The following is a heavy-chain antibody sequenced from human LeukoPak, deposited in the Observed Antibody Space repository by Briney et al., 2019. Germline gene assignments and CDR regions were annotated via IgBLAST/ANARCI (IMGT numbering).Heavy chain of an antibody. CDR2: FYSGGST. V-gene: IGHV3-53*01. Sequence: GGSLRLSCAASGFTVSSNYMTWVRQVPGEGLEWVSVFYSGGSTYYADSVKGRFTISRDKSKNTLYLQMNSLRAEDTAVYYCARDNSGSFDYWGQGTLVTVSS. J-gene: IGHJ4*02. CDR3: ARDNSGSFDY. D-gene: IGHD5-12*01. CDR1: GFTVSSNY.